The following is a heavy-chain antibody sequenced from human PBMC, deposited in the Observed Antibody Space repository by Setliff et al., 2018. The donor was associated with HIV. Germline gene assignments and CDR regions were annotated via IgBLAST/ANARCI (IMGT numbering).Heavy chain of an antibody. J-gene: IGHJ4*02. V-gene: IGHV4-39*01. D-gene: IGHD2-2*01. CDR2: IYYSGST. CDR1: GGSIISSNW. Sequence: SETLSLTCTVSGGSIISSNWWSWVRQPPGKGLEWIASIYYSGSTYYNPSLKSRITISVDTSKNQFSLRLSSVTAADTAVYYCARQGLVLVPASIDWRLPPSPIDYWGQGALVTVSS. CDR3: ARQGLVLVPASIDWRLPPSPIDY.